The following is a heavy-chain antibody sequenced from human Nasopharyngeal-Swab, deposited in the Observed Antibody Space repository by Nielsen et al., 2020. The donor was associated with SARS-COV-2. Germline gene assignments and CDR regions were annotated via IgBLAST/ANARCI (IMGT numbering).Heavy chain of an antibody. CDR2: IYYSGST. Sequence: SETLSLTCTVSGGSISSSSYYWGWIRQPPGKGLEWIGSIYYSGSTYYNPSLKSRVTISVDTSKNQFSLKLSSVTAADTAVYYCARAPWGTIFGVVTNFDYWGQGTLVTVSS. D-gene: IGHD3-3*01. CDR3: ARAPWGTIFGVVTNFDY. CDR1: GGSISSSSYY. V-gene: IGHV4-39*07. J-gene: IGHJ4*02.